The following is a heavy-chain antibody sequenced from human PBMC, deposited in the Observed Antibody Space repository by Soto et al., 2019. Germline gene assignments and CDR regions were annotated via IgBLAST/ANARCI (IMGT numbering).Heavy chain of an antibody. Sequence: SETLSLTCTVSGGSVSSGSYYWSWIRQPPGKGLEWIGYIYYSGSTNYNPSLKSRVTISVDTSKNQFSLKLSSVTAADTAVYYCARDRGWYGMDVWGQGTTVTVSS. CDR1: GGSVSSGSYY. D-gene: IGHD6-19*01. J-gene: IGHJ6*02. CDR2: IYYSGST. V-gene: IGHV4-61*01. CDR3: ARDRGWYGMDV.